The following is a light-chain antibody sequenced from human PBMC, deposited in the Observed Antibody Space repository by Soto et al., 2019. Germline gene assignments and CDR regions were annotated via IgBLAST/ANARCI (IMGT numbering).Light chain of an antibody. J-gene: IGKJ1*01. CDR2: GAS. V-gene: IGKV3-20*01. CDR3: QQYGSSQT. CDR1: QSVSSSY. Sequence: EIVLTQSPCTLSFSPGERATLSCRASQSVSSSYLAWYQQKPGQAPRLLIYGASSRATGIPDRFSGSGSGTDFTLTISRLEPEDFAVYYCQQYGSSQTFGQGTKVDIK.